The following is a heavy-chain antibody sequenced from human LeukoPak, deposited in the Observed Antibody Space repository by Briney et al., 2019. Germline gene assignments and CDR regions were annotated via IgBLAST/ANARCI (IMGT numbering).Heavy chain of an antibody. CDR1: GGSISSGDYY. V-gene: IGHV4-30-4*08. D-gene: IGHD2-2*01. J-gene: IGHJ5*02. Sequence: SETLSHTCTVSGGSISSGDYYWSWIRQPPGKGLEWIGYIYYSGSTYYNPSLKSRVTISVDTSKNQFSLKLSSVTAADTAVYYCARDTMTGCSSTSCTTTWGQGTLVTVSS. CDR2: IYYSGST. CDR3: ARDTMTGCSSTSCTTT.